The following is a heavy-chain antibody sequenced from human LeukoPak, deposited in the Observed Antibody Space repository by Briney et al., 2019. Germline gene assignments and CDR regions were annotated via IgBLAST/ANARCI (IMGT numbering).Heavy chain of an antibody. J-gene: IGHJ4*02. CDR1: GGSISSSSYY. Sequence: SETLSLTCTVSGGSISSSSYYWGWIRQPPGKGLEWIGSIYYSGSTYYNPSLKSRVTISVDTSKNQFSLKLSSVTAADTAVYYCARIVRRPSQPYFDYWGQGTLVTVSS. D-gene: IGHD3-10*02. CDR3: ARIVRRPSQPYFDY. CDR2: IYYSGST. V-gene: IGHV4-39*07.